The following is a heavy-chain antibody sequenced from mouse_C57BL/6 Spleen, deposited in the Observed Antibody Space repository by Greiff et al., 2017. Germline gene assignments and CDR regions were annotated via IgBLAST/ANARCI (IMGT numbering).Heavy chain of an antibody. Sequence: QVQLQQPGAELVKPGASVKLSCKASGYTFTSYWMQWVKQRPGQGLEWIGEIDPSDSYTNYNQKFKGKATLTVDTSSSTAYMQLSSLTSEDSAVYYCARGDYYGSSYGFADWGKGTLVTVSA. D-gene: IGHD1-1*01. CDR2: IDPSDSYT. CDR1: GYTFTSYW. J-gene: IGHJ3*01. CDR3: ARGDYYGSSYGFAD. V-gene: IGHV1-50*01.